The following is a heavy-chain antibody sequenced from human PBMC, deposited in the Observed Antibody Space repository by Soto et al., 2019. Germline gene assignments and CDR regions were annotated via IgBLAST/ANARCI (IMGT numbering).Heavy chain of an antibody. CDR3: ARYPIRGDGHTFDY. D-gene: IGHD3-3*01. V-gene: IGHV3-48*02. J-gene: IGHJ4*02. CDR1: VFTFSDYN. CDR2: ISSGSATV. Sequence: GGSRRLSCTACVFTFSDYNMNWVRHAPGMGLEWISHISSGSATVYYSHLVKGRFTISRDNAKNSLYLQMNSLRDEDTAVYYCARYPIRGDGHTFDYGGQGTPVTVSS.